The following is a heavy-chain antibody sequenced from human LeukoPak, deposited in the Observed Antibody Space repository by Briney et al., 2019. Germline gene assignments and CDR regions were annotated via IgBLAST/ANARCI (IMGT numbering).Heavy chain of an antibody. CDR2: IRSEAYGGAP. Sequence: PGGSLRLSCTASGFTFGDYAMTWVRQAPGKWLEWVGFIRSEAYGGAPEYAASVKGRFTISRDDSKSIAYLQMNSLKTEDTAVYYCSRRGPQSSYNYGMDVWGQGTTVTVSS. J-gene: IGHJ6*02. D-gene: IGHD2-2*02. V-gene: IGHV3-49*04. CDR1: GFTFGDYA. CDR3: SRRGPQSSYNYGMDV.